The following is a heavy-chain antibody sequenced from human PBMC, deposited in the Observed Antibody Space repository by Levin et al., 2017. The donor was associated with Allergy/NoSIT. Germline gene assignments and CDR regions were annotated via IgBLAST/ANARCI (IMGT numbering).Heavy chain of an antibody. D-gene: IGHD3-16*01. CDR2: TYSGGRT. V-gene: IGHV3-66*01. Sequence: GGSLRLSCAASGFTVSTYYMTWVRQAPGKGLEWVSVTYSGGRTYYADSVKGRFTISRDNSKNTLFLQMNSLRAEDTAVYFCARDRTNWGAFDIWGQGTMVTVSS. CDR3: ARDRTNWGAFDI. CDR1: GFTVSTYY. J-gene: IGHJ3*02.